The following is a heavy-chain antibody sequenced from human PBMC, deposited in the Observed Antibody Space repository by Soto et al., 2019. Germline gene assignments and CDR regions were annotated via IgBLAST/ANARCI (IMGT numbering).Heavy chain of an antibody. V-gene: IGHV4-34*01. J-gene: IGHJ5*02. Sequence: PSETLSLTCAVYGGSISGYYWSWIRQPPGKGLEWIGEINHSGSTNYNPSLKSRVTISVDTSKNQFSLKLSSVTAADTAVYYCARNTRITIFGVVTLNNGFDPWGQGTPVTGSS. CDR1: GGSISGYY. D-gene: IGHD3-3*01. CDR2: INHSGST. CDR3: ARNTRITIFGVVTLNNGFDP.